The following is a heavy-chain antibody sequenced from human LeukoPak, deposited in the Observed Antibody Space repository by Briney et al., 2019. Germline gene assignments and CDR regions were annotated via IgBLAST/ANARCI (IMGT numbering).Heavy chain of an antibody. CDR1: GYTFTSYD. CDR2: MNPNSGNT. D-gene: IGHD3-10*01. J-gene: IGHJ4*02. V-gene: IGHV1-8*03. CDR3: ATDPGHITMVRGPGGFDY. Sequence: ASVKVSCKASGYTFTSYDINWVRQATGQGLEWMGWMNPNSGNTGYAQKFQGRVTITRNTSISTAYMELSSLRSEDTAVYYCATDPGHITMVRGPGGFDYWGQGTLVTVSS.